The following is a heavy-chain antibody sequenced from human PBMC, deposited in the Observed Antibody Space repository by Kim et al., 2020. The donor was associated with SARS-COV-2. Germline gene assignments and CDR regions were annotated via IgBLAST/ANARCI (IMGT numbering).Heavy chain of an antibody. D-gene: IGHD6-6*01. Sequence: SVKVSCKASGGTFSSYAISWVRQAPGQGLEWMGGIIPIFGTANYAQKFQGRVTITADESTSTAYMELSSLRSEDTAVYYCARDGKRKYSSSPARGWYNWFDPWGQGTLVTVSS. J-gene: IGHJ5*02. CDR2: IIPIFGTA. V-gene: IGHV1-69*13. CDR1: GGTFSSYA. CDR3: ARDGKRKYSSSPARGWYNWFDP.